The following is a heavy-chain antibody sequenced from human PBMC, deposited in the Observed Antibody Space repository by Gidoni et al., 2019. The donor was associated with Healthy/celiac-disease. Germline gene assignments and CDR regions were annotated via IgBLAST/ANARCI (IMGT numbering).Heavy chain of an antibody. J-gene: IGHJ4*02. Sequence: QLQLQESGPGLVKPSETLSLTCTVSGGSISSSSYYWGWIRQPPGKGLEWIGSIYYSWSTFYNPSLKSRVTISVDTSKNQFSLKLSSVTAADTAVYYCARRRAVAGSFDYWGQGTLVTVSS. V-gene: IGHV4-39*01. CDR1: GGSISSSSYY. D-gene: IGHD6-19*01. CDR3: ARRRAVAGSFDY. CDR2: IYYSWST.